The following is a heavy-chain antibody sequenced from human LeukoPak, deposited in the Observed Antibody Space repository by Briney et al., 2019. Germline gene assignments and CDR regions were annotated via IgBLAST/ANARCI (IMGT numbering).Heavy chain of an antibody. V-gene: IGHV1-2*06. CDR3: ARDPGAVAGYDY. Sequence: GASVKVSCKASGYTFTGYYMHWVRQAPGQGLEWMGRINPNSGGTNYAQKFQGRVTMTRDTSISTAYMELSRLRSDDTAVYYCARDPGAVAGYDYRGQGTLVTVSS. CDR2: INPNSGGT. D-gene: IGHD6-19*01. J-gene: IGHJ4*02. CDR1: GYTFTGYY.